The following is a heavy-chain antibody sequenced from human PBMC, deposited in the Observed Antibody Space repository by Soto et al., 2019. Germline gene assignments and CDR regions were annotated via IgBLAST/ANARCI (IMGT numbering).Heavy chain of an antibody. J-gene: IGHJ4*02. V-gene: IGHV3-66*01. CDR1: GFTVSSNY. Sequence: EVQLVESGGGLVQPGGSLRLSCAASGFTVSSNYMSWVRQAPGKGLEGVSVIYSDGSTYSADSVKGRFSVSRDNSKNTLYLQMNSLRAEDTAVYYCARGGGWSGYPFDYWGQGTLVTVSS. D-gene: IGHD6-19*01. CDR2: IYSDGST. CDR3: ARGGGWSGYPFDY.